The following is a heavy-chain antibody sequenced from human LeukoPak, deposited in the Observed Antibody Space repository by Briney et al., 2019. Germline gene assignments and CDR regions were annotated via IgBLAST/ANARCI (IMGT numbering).Heavy chain of an antibody. CDR2: INHSGNT. CDR3: ARGHSSGWFFGDY. Sequence: SETLSLTCAVYGVSFSDYYWSWIRQPPGKGLEWIGEINHSGNTNYNPSLKSRVTISIDTSENQFSLKLSSVTAADTAVYYCARGHSSGWFFGDYWGQGTLVTVSS. J-gene: IGHJ4*02. CDR1: GVSFSDYY. V-gene: IGHV4-34*01. D-gene: IGHD6-19*01.